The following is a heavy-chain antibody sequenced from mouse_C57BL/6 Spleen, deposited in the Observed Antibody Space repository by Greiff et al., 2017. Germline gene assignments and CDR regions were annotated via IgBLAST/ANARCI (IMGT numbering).Heavy chain of an antibody. V-gene: IGHV7-3*01. J-gene: IGHJ4*01. CDR1: GFTFTDYY. Sequence: EVQVVESGGGLVQPGGSLSLSCAASGFTFTDYYMSWVRQPPGQALEWLGFIRNKANGYTTEYSASVKGRFTISRDNSQSILYLQMNALSAEDSATYYCARYRRDAMYYWGQGTSVTVSS. CDR2: IRNKANGYTT. CDR3: ARYRRDAMYY.